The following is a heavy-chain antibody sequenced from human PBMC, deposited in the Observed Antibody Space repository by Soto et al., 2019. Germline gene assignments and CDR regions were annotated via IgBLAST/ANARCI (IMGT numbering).Heavy chain of an antibody. D-gene: IGHD6-13*01. J-gene: IGHJ5*02. CDR3: ARERPGGSRLDP. CDR1: GGSISSSIYY. CDR2: IFYSGST. V-gene: IGHV4-39*02. Sequence: SSETLXLTCTVSGGSISSSIYYWGWIRQPPGKGLEWIGSIFYSGSTYYNLSLKSRVTMSVDTSKNQFSLKLTSVTAADTAVYYCARERPGGSRLDPWGQGTLVTVPS.